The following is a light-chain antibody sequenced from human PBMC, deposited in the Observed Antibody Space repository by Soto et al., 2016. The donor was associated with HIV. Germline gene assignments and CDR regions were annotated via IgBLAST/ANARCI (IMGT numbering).Light chain of an antibody. V-gene: IGKV1-5*03. CDR1: QSISSW. Sequence: DIQMTQSPSTLSASVGDRVTITCRASQSISSWVAWYQQKPGKAPNLLIYKASNLENGVPSRFSGSGSGADYTLTISSLQPEDFSTYYCQQFYSTPLSFGGGTKVEIK. J-gene: IGKJ4*01. CDR2: KAS. CDR3: QQFYSTPLS.